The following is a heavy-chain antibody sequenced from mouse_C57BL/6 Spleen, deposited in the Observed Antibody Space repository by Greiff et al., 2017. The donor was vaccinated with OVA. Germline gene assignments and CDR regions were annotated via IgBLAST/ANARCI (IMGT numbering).Heavy chain of an antibody. Sequence: VQVVESGAELARPGASVKLSCKASGYTFTSYGISWVKQRTGQGLEWIGEIYPRSGNTYYNEKFKGKATLTADKSSSTAYMELRSLTSEDSAVYFCARFTTVVATDYWGQGTTLTVSS. CDR2: IYPRSGNT. CDR1: GYTFTSYG. J-gene: IGHJ2*01. V-gene: IGHV1-81*01. CDR3: ARFTTVVATDY. D-gene: IGHD1-1*01.